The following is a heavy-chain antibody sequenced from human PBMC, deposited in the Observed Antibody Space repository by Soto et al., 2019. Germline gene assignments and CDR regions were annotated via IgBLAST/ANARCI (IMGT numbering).Heavy chain of an antibody. Sequence: GASVKVPCKASGYIFTGYYMHWVRQAPGQGLEWMGWINPNSGDTNYTQKFQGWVTMTRDTSISTAYMELSRLRSDDTAVYYCATSRISIAVAGETEYYFDYWGQGTPVTVSS. CDR1: GYIFTGYY. CDR2: INPNSGDT. CDR3: ATSRISIAVAGETEYYFDY. D-gene: IGHD6-19*01. J-gene: IGHJ4*02. V-gene: IGHV1-2*04.